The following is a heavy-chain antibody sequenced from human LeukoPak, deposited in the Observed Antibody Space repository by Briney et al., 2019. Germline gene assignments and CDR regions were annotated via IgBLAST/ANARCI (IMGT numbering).Heavy chain of an antibody. CDR3: ARVRYYYDSSGYYNWFDP. V-gene: IGHV4-4*07. CDR1: GGSISSYY. J-gene: IGHJ5*02. CDR2: IYTSGST. D-gene: IGHD3-22*01. Sequence: SETLSLTCTVSGGSISSYYWSWIRQPAGKGLEWIGRIYTSGSTNYNPSLKSRVTMSVDTSKNQLSLKLSSVTAADTAVYYCARVRYYYDSSGYYNWFDPWGQGTLVTVSS.